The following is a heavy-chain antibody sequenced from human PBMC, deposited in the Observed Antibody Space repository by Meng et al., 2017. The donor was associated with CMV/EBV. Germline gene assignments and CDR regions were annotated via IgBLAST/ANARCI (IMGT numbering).Heavy chain of an antibody. CDR2: IVVGSGNT. CDR3: AAVGVGAYYYCYCMDV. Sequence: SVKVSCKASGFTFTSSAVQWVRQARGQRLEWIGWIVVGSGNTNYAQKFQERVTITRDMSTSTAYMELSSLRSEATAVYYCAAVGVGAYYYCYCMDVWGQGTTVTVSS. D-gene: IGHD1-26*01. CDR1: GFTFTSSA. V-gene: IGHV1-58*01. J-gene: IGHJ6*02.